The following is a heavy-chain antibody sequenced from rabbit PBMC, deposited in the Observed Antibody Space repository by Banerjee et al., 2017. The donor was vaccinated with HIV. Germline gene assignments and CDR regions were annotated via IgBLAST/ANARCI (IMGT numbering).Heavy chain of an antibody. CDR3: AREGSGQVFFNL. D-gene: IGHD4-1*01. CDR1: GFDFSIYY. Sequence: QLKESGGGLVQPGGSLKLSCKASGFDFSIYYMSWVRQAPGKGLEWIGYIDPVFGITYYASRVNGRFSISRENTQNTVSLQMNSLTAADTATYFCAREGSGQVFFNLWGPGTLVTVS. V-gene: IGHV1S7*01. CDR2: IDPVFGIT. J-gene: IGHJ4*01.